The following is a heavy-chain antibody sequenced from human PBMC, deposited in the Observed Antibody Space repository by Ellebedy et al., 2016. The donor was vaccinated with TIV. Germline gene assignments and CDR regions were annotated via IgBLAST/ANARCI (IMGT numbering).Heavy chain of an antibody. CDR1: GFTFNDAW. V-gene: IGHV3-15*01. CDR3: AWAGASWLGS. J-gene: IGHJ5*01. Sequence: PGGSLRLSCAASGFTFNDAWMTWVRQAPGKGLEWVGRIKSMAGGGATDYAAPVKGRFTISRDDSISTIYLQMNSLKSEDTAVYYCAWAGASWLGSWGQGTLVTVSS. CDR2: IKSMAGGGAT.